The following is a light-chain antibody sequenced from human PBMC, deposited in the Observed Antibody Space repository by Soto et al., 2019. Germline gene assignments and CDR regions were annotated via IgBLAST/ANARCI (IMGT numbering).Light chain of an antibody. J-gene: IGLJ3*02. V-gene: IGLV1-47*02. Sequence: QSVLTQSPSASGTPGQRVTISCSGSSSNIGSNYVYWYQQFPGTTPKLLIFDDTQRASGVPDRVSGSKSGTSASLAISGLRSEDAADYYCSVWDTSLSGWAFGGGTKLTVL. CDR1: SSNIGSNY. CDR3: SVWDTSLSGWA. CDR2: DDT.